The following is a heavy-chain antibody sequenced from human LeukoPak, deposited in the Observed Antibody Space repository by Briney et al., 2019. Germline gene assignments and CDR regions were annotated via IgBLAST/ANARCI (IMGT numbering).Heavy chain of an antibody. CDR2: MHSSGST. V-gene: IGHV4-59*01. CDR1: GDSISGYY. J-gene: IGHJ4*02. Sequence: KPSETLSLTCTVSGDSISGYYWSWIRQPPGKGLEWTGYMHSSGSTKYNPSLKGRLTISIDTSKNQLSLKLTSVTAADTAVYYCARGGTSGYDFNYWGQGILVTVSS. CDR3: ARGGTSGYDFNY. D-gene: IGHD5-12*01.